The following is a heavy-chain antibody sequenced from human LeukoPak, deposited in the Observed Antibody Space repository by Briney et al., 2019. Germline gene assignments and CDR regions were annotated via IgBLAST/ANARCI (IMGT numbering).Heavy chain of an antibody. D-gene: IGHD6-19*01. CDR3: ARDVGFNNGWPA. CDR2: ISVGGSNE. Sequence: PGGSLRLSCVASGFSFKTYEMNWVRQAPGKGLEWISYISVGGSNEDYADSVKGRFSISRDNAQNSVFLQMNSLRVEDTAVYYCARDVGFNNGWPAWGQGTLVTVSS. V-gene: IGHV3-48*03. CDR1: GFSFKTYE. J-gene: IGHJ5*02.